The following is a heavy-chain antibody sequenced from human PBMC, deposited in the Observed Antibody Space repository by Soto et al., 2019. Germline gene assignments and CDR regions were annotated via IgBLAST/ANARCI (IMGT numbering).Heavy chain of an antibody. J-gene: IGHJ4*02. Sequence: QVRLQESGPGLVKPSETLSLTCTVSGGSISSYYWSWIRQPPGKGLEWIGYIYYSGSTNYNPSLKSRVTISVDTSKNQFSLKLSSVTAADTAVYYCARDRLSGGHDYWGQGTLVTVSS. V-gene: IGHV4-59*01. CDR2: IYYSGST. D-gene: IGHD3-3*01. CDR3: ARDRLSGGHDY. CDR1: GGSISSYY.